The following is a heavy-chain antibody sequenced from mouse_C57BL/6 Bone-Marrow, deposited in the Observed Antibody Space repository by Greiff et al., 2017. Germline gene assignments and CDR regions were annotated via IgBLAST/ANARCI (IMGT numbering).Heavy chain of an antibody. V-gene: IGHV5-17*01. Sequence: EVQGVESGGGLVKPGGSLKLSCAASGFTFSDYGMHCVRQAPEKGLEWVAYISSGSSTIYYADTVKGRFTISRDNAKNTLVLQMTSLRSEDTAMYYCARTSRARDYGGQGTSVTVAS. D-gene: IGHD3-1*01. CDR2: ISSGSSTI. CDR1: GFTFSDYG. CDR3: ARTSRARDY. J-gene: IGHJ4*01.